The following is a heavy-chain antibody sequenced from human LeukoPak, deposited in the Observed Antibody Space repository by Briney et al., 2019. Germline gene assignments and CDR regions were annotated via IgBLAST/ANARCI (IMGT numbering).Heavy chain of an antibody. Sequence: GGSLRLSCAASGFTFSRNWMHWVRQAPGKGLVWVSRLNSDGNSTNYADSVKGRFTISRDNAKNTLYLQLNSLRAEDTAVYYCARGGLDIWSHGMDVWGQGTTVTVSS. CDR1: GFTFSRNW. D-gene: IGHD3-3*01. CDR3: ARGGLDIWSHGMDV. V-gene: IGHV3-74*01. J-gene: IGHJ6*02. CDR2: LNSDGNST.